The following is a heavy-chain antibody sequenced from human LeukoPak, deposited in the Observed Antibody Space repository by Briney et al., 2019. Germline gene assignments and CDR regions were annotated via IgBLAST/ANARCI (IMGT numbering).Heavy chain of an antibody. Sequence: GGSLRLSCVASGFSFGNYAMSWVRQAPGKGLQWVSQISGTGGATWYAGFARDRFTISRDNSKKTLYQQMSGLRVEDTAMYYCVKDPRDTYGTNWFVSWGQGTLLIVSS. CDR2: ISGTGGAT. CDR1: GFSFGNYA. J-gene: IGHJ5*01. D-gene: IGHD2-21*01. V-gene: IGHV3-23*01. CDR3: VKDPRDTYGTNWFVS.